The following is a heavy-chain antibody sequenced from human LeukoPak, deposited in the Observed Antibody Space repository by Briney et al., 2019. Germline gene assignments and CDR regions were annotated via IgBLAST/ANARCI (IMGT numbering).Heavy chain of an antibody. CDR1: GFTFSRYA. CDR3: AKDPSLVATILGAFDY. J-gene: IGHJ4*02. Sequence: GGSLRLSCGASGFTFSRYAMSWVRQAPGKGLEWVSAISGSGGSTYYADSVKGRFTISRDNSKNTLYLQMNSLRAEDTAVYYCAKDPSLVATILGAFDYWGQGTLVTVSS. D-gene: IGHD5-12*01. CDR2: ISGSGGST. V-gene: IGHV3-23*01.